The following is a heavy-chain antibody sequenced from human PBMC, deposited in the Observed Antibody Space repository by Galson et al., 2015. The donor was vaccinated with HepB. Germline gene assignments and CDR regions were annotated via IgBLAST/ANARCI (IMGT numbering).Heavy chain of an antibody. CDR1: GYTFTSYD. D-gene: IGHD3-16*01. V-gene: IGHV1-8*01. J-gene: IGHJ5*02. CDR2: MNPKSGDT. Sequence: SVKVSCKASGYTFTSYDINWVRQATGQGLEWVGWMNPKSGDTGYAQKFQGRVTMTRDTSISTAYMELSSLISEDTAVYYCARNPAYTGWFDPWGQATLVTVSS. CDR3: ARNPAYTGWFDP.